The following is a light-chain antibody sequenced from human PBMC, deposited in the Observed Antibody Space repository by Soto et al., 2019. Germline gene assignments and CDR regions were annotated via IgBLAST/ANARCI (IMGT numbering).Light chain of an antibody. CDR3: QQYNSHPWT. V-gene: IGKV3-15*01. Sequence: EIVMTQSPATLSVSPGERATLSCRASQSVSSSLAWYQQKPGQAPRLLIYRASTRATGIPARFSGSGSGTEFTLTISSLQSEDFGTYYCQQYNSHPWTFGQGTKVEMK. J-gene: IGKJ1*01. CDR1: QSVSSS. CDR2: RAS.